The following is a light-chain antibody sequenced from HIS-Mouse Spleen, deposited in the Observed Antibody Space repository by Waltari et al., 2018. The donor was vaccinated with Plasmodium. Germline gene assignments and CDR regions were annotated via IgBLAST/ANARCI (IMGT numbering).Light chain of an antibody. V-gene: IGLV2-23*01. CDR1: SSDPGSYNL. CDR2: EGS. CDR3: CSYAGSSTLV. J-gene: IGLJ2*01. Sequence: HSALTQPASASRSPGQSITIPCTGPSSDPGSYNLVSWYQQHPGKAPTLMIYEGSNRPSGVSNRFSGSKSGNTASLTISGLQAEDEADYYCCSYAGSSTLVFGGGTKLTVL.